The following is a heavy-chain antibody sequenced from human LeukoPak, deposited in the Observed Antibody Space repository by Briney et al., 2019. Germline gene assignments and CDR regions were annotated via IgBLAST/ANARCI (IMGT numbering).Heavy chain of an antibody. CDR3: ARGGLRCFDWLD. CDR1: GGSISSGGYS. D-gene: IGHD3-9*01. Sequence: SETLSLICAVSGGSISSGGYSWSWIRQPPGKGLEWIGYIYHSGSTYYNPSLKSRVTISVDRSKNQFSLKLSSVTAADTAVYYCARGGLRCFDWLDWGQGTLVTVSS. J-gene: IGHJ4*02. V-gene: IGHV4-30-2*01. CDR2: IYHSGST.